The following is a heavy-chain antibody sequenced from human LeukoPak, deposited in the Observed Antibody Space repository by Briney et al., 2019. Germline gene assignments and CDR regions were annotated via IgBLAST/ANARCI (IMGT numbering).Heavy chain of an antibody. CDR1: GGSISRNY. J-gene: IGHJ4*02. D-gene: IGHD5-18*01. Sequence: PSETLSLTCKVSGGSISRNYWNWIRQPAGKGLEWIGRMDSSGSPNYNPSLKSRITMSVDTSKNQFSLKLMSVTAADTAVYYCAREKKEDITMAVFDYWGQGTLVTVSS. CDR3: AREKKEDITMAVFDY. V-gene: IGHV4-4*07. CDR2: MDSSGSP.